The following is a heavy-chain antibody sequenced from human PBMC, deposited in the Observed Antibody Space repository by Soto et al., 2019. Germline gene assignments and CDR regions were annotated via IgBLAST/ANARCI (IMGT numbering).Heavy chain of an antibody. CDR1: GYSFTSYW. CDR3: ARHEGDHSYYASGNGMDV. D-gene: IGHD3-10*01. V-gene: IGHV5-10-1*01. J-gene: IGHJ6*02. Sequence: LGESLKISCQGSGYSFTSYWISWVRQMPGKGLEWMGKIDASDSYTNYSPSFQGHVTISTDKSVSAAYLQWSSLRASDTAMYFCARHEGDHSYYASGNGMDVWGQGTTVTVSS. CDR2: IDASDSYT.